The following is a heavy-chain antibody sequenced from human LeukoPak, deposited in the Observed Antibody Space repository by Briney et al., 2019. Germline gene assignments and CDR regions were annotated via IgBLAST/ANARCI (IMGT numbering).Heavy chain of an antibody. V-gene: IGHV3-21*01. CDR3: ARDWVSIAAAPDPFDY. Sequence: KPGGSLRLSCAASGFTFSSYSMNWVRQTPGKGLEWVLSISSSSSYIYYADSVKGRFTISRDNAKNSLYLQMNSLRAEDTAVYYCARDWVSIAAAPDPFDYWGQGTLVTVSS. CDR2: ISSSSSYI. J-gene: IGHJ4*02. CDR1: GFTFSSYS. D-gene: IGHD6-13*01.